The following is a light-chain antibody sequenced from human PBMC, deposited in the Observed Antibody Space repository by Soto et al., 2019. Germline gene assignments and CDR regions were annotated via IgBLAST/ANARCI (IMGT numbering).Light chain of an antibody. CDR3: QQAKSLPYT. J-gene: IGKJ2*01. CDR1: QDIDRW. CDR2: GGF. Sequence: DIPMTQSPSSVSGAVGDRVSITCRASQDIDRWLVWYQQRPGKAPKLLIYGGFNLQSGVPSRFSGSGSGTDYTLTISNLQPEDFATYYCQQAKSLPYTFGQGTKLEIK. V-gene: IGKV1-12*01.